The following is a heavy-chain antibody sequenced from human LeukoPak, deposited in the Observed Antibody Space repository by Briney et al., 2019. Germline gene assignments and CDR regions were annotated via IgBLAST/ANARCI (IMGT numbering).Heavy chain of an antibody. V-gene: IGHV4-59*01. Sequence: SETLSLTCTVSGGSISSYYWSWIRQPPGKELEYIGYVYYSGSTNYNPSLKSRVTISVDTSKNQFSLRLSSVTAADTAVYYCARVLPGSYYAFDYWGQGTLVTVSS. CDR3: ARVLPGSYYAFDY. D-gene: IGHD1-26*01. CDR2: VYYSGST. J-gene: IGHJ4*02. CDR1: GGSISSYY.